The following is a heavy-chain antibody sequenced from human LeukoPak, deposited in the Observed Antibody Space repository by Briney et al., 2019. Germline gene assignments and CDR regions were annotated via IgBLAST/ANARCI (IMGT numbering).Heavy chain of an antibody. D-gene: IGHD2-21*02. J-gene: IGHJ4*02. Sequence: PGGSLRLSCAASGFTVSSNYMSWVRQAPGKGVEWVSVIYAGWSTYYADSVKGRFSISRDNSKNTLYLQMNSLRAEDTAVYYCARSKSRGDYYFDNWGQGTLVTVSS. V-gene: IGHV3-53*01. CDR2: IYAGWST. CDR1: GFTVSSNY. CDR3: ARSKSRGDYYFDN.